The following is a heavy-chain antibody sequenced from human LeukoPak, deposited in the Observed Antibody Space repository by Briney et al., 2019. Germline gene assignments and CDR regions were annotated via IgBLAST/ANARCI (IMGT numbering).Heavy chain of an antibody. CDR2: INPNSGGT. CDR3: ASSYDSSGYYYE. V-gene: IGHV1-2*02. D-gene: IGHD3-22*01. CDR1: GYTFTGYY. Sequence: ASVKVSCKASGYTFTGYYMHWVRQAPGQGLEWMGWINPNSGGTNYAQKFQGRVTMTRDTSISTAYMELSRLRSNDTAVYYCASSYDSSGYYYEWGQGTLVTVSS. J-gene: IGHJ4*02.